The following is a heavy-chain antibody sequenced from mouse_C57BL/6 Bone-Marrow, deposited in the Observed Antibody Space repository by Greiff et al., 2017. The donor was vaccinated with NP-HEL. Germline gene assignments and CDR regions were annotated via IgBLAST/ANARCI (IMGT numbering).Heavy chain of an antibody. CDR2: ISSGGSYT. CDR3: ARPFRV. J-gene: IGHJ1*03. Sequence: EVILVASRCAFLPPFFSLPLSFSSSLFTFIIYFISFFLHTPYNRLVWVATISSGGSYTYYPDSVKGRFTISRDNAKNTLYLQMSSLKSEDTAMYYCARPFRVWGTGTTVTVSS. CDR1: LFTFIIYF. V-gene: IGHV5-6*01.